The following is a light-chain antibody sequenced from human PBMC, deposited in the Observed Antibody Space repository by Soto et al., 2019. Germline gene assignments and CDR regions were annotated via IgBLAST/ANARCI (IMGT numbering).Light chain of an antibody. CDR3: QQYSNWPPVT. Sequence: IVMTQSPATLSVSPEERATLSCTASQSVSNNLAWYQQKPAQAPSLLLYGASTRASGIPLRFSGSGSATEFTPTISSLQSEDFAVYYCQQYSNWPPVTFGGGTKVDIK. J-gene: IGKJ4*01. CDR2: GAS. V-gene: IGKV3-15*01. CDR1: QSVSNN.